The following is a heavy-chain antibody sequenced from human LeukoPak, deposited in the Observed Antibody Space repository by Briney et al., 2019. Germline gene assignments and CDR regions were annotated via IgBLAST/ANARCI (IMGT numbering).Heavy chain of an antibody. CDR3: ARVVANHYYYYYYMDV. J-gene: IGHJ6*03. V-gene: IGHV4-61*02. D-gene: IGHD2-15*01. CDR1: GDSISSGIHY. CDR2: IYTSGST. Sequence: SETLSLTCTVSGDSISSGIHYWNWIRQPAGKGLEWIGRIYTSGSTNYNPSLKSRVTISVDTSKNQFSLKLSSVTAADTAVYYCARVVANHYYYYYYMDVWGKGTTVTISS.